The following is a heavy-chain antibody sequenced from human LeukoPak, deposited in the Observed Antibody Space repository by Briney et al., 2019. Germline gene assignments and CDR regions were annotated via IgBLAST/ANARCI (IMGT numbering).Heavy chain of an antibody. CDR1: GFTFNYYN. Sequence: GGSLRLSCAASGFTFNYYNMNWVRQAPGKALEWVSSITSSGAYIFYADSVRGRFTISRDNAKDSLYLQMNSLGPEDTAVYYCARDPYSGNYGNYYYYYMDVWSKGTTVTISS. CDR2: ITSSGAYI. V-gene: IGHV3-21*01. J-gene: IGHJ6*03. D-gene: IGHD1-26*01. CDR3: ARDPYSGNYGNYYYYYMDV.